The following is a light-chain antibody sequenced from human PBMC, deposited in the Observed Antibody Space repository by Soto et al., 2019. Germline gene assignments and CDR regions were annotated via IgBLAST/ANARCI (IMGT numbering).Light chain of an antibody. CDR1: QSVSSN. J-gene: IGKJ1*01. Sequence: IVMTQSPATLSVSPGERATLSCRASQSVSSNLAWYQQKPGQAPRLLIYGASTRATGIPARFSGSGSGTEFTLTISSLQSEDFAVYYGQQYNNRPPETFGQGTKVDI. V-gene: IGKV3-15*01. CDR2: GAS. CDR3: QQYNNRPPET.